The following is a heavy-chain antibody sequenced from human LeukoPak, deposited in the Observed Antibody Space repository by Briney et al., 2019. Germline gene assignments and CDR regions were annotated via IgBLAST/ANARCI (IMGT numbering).Heavy chain of an antibody. D-gene: IGHD3-9*01. Sequence: PSETLSLTCAVYGGSFSGYYWSWIRQPPGKGLEWIGEINHSGSTNYNPSLKSRVTISVDTSKNQFSLKLSSVTAADTAVYYCARWKTDQYFDWFQVGATNYFDYWGQGTLVTVSS. CDR1: GGSFSGYY. CDR2: INHSGST. V-gene: IGHV4-34*01. CDR3: ARWKTDQYFDWFQVGATNYFDY. J-gene: IGHJ4*02.